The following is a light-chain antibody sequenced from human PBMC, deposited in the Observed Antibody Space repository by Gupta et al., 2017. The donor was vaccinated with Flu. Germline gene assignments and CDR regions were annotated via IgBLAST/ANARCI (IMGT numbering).Light chain of an antibody. CDR1: QSVSTY. J-gene: IGKJ4*01. V-gene: IGKV3-11*01. Sequence: EMVSTQSPALLSLSPGERATLSCRASQSVSTYLAWYQQKPGQAPRLLIYDAFNRAAGIAARFSGSGSWTDFTLPISSLEPEDFAVYYCQQRSNWPAFTFGGGTKVEIK. CDR2: DAF. CDR3: QQRSNWPAFT.